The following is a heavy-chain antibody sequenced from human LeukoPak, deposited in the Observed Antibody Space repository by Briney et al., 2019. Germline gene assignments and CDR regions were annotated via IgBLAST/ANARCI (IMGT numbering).Heavy chain of an antibody. CDR3: ARSYYDFWSGYYTGSPFDY. CDR2: INHSGST. D-gene: IGHD3-3*01. J-gene: IGHJ4*02. Sequence: SETLSLTCAVYGGSFSGYYWSWIRQPPGKGPEWIGEINHSGSTNYNPSLKSRVTISVDTSKNQFSLKLSSVTAADTAVYYCARSYYDFWSGYYTGSPFDYWGQGTLVTVSS. V-gene: IGHV4-34*01. CDR1: GGSFSGYY.